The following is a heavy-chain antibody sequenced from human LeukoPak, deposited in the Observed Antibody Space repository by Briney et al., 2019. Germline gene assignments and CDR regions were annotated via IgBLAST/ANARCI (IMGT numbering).Heavy chain of an antibody. Sequence: GASVKASCKVSGYTLTELSMHWVRQAPGKGLEWMGGFDPEDGETIYAQKFQGRVTMTEDTSTDTAYMELSSLRSEDTAVYYCATRSYMVRGVMGAFDIWGQGTMVTVSS. V-gene: IGHV1-24*01. CDR1: GYTLTELS. J-gene: IGHJ3*02. CDR3: ATRSYMVRGVMGAFDI. CDR2: FDPEDGET. D-gene: IGHD3-10*01.